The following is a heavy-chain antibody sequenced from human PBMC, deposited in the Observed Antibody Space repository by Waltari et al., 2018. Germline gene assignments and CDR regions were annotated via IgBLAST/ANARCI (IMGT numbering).Heavy chain of an antibody. Sequence: QLQLQESGPGLVKPSETLSLTCTVSGGSISSSSYYWGWIRQPPGKGLEWIGSIYYSGRTYYNPSLKSRVTISVDTSKNQFSLKLSSVTAADTAVYYCARDNDLLSLGYWGQGTLVTVSS. D-gene: IGHD2-8*01. CDR1: GGSISSSSYY. CDR3: ARDNDLLSLGY. J-gene: IGHJ4*02. CDR2: IYYSGRT. V-gene: IGHV4-39*07.